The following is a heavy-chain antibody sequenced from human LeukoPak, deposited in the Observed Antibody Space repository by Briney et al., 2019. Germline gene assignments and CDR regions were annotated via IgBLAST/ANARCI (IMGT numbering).Heavy chain of an antibody. CDR1: GGSISSSSYY. D-gene: IGHD3-10*01. CDR2: IYYRGST. Sequence: SGTLSLTCRVSGGSISSSSYYWGCIRQPPGEGLEWIRRIYYRGSTYYNPSLKSRVHISVDTSKTQFSLKLSCVTAADTAVYYCATPTFGSTRGFDYWGQGTLVTVSS. J-gene: IGHJ4*02. V-gene: IGHV4-39*01. CDR3: ATPTFGSTRGFDY.